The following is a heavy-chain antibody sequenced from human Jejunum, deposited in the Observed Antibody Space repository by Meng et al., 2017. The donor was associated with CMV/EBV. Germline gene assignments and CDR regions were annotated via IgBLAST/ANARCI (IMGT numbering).Heavy chain of an antibody. CDR1: SISNYY. J-gene: IGHJ4*02. CDR3: AGGPRYCSGTNCYTHDY. D-gene: IGHD2-2*02. V-gene: IGHV4-59*01. CDR2: IYNSVNT. Sequence: SISNYYWSWIRQPPGKGLEWIAYIYNSVNTNYNPSLKRRVTISADTSQNQFSLKLTSATAADTAVYYCAGGPRYCSGTNCYTHDYWGQGVLVTVSS.